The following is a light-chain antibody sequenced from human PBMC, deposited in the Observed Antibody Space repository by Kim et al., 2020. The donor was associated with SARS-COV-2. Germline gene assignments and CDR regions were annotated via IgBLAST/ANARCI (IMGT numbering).Light chain of an antibody. CDR2: KDS. CDR1: VLTKKY. V-gene: IGLV3-27*01. J-gene: IGLJ3*02. CDR3: YSATDDNWV. Sequence: SVSAGQTATITCSGDVLTKKYARWLQQKPGQAPVVLIYKDSERPSGIPERFSGSSSGATVTLTISGAQVEDVADYYCYSATDDNWVFGGGIQLTVL.